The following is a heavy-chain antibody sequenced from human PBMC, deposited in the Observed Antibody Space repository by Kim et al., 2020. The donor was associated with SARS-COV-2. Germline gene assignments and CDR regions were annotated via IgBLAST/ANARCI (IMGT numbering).Heavy chain of an antibody. Sequence: GGSLRLSCAASGFTFSSYAMSWVRQAPGKGLEWVSAISGSGGSTYYADSVKGRFTIPRDNSKNTLYLQMNSLRAEDTAVYYCAKDPGIRATAAGWYFDLWGRGTLVTVSS. J-gene: IGHJ2*01. D-gene: IGHD1-20*01. CDR1: GFTFSSYA. V-gene: IGHV3-23*01. CDR2: ISGSGGST. CDR3: AKDPGIRATAAGWYFDL.